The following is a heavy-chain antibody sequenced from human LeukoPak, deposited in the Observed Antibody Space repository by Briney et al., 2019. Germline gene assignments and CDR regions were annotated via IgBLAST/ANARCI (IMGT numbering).Heavy chain of an antibody. CDR3: ARGGWTTGMDY. D-gene: IGHD1-14*01. V-gene: IGHV1-18*01. Sequence: GASVKVSCKTSGYSFTSHGISWVRQAPGQGLEWMGWISGYNGNTNYAQKLQGRVTMTTDASTRTAHMEVRGLRSDDTAVYYCARGGWTTGMDYWGQGTLVTVSS. CDR1: GYSFTSHG. CDR2: ISGYNGNT. J-gene: IGHJ4*02.